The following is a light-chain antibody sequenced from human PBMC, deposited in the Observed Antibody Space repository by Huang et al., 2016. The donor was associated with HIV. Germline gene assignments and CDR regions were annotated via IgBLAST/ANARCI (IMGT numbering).Light chain of an antibody. J-gene: IGKJ4*02. CDR2: DTT. V-gene: IGKV3-11*01. Sequence: EVVLTQSPATLSLSPGKSATLSCRASQTISSYLSWYQHQPGQPPSHLIYDTTKRATGLPARFSGSASGTDFTLTISSLEPEDFAVYYCHQRAGWPLFGGGTKVEIK. CDR1: QTISSY. CDR3: HQRAGWPL.